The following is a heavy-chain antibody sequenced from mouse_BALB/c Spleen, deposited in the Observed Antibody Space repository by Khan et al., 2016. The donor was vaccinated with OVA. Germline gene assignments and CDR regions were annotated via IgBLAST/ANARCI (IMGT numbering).Heavy chain of an antibody. Sequence: VQLQQPGAELVKPGASVKLSCTASGFNIEDTYIHWVMQRPEQGLEWIGRIDPANGTTKYDPKFQGKATITADTSSNTAYLQLSSLTAADTAVYYCARGGWSYTMDDWGQGTSVTVSA. CDR2: IDPANGTT. CDR1: GFNIEDTY. J-gene: IGHJ4*01. CDR3: ARGGWSYTMDD. D-gene: IGHD1-1*02. V-gene: IGHV14-3*02.